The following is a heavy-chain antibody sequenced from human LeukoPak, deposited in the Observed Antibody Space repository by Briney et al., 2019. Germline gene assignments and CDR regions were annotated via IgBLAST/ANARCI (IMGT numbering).Heavy chain of an antibody. CDR2: IKRKSEGGTT. J-gene: IGHJ6*02. CDR3: ITDLMDV. V-gene: IGHV3-15*01. Sequence: GGSLRLSCAASGFIFSNAWMNWVRQAPGKGLEWVGRIKRKSEGGTTDYAAPVKGRFTISRDDSKNTVYLQMSSLKIEDTAVYYCITDLMDVWGQGTTVTVSS. CDR1: GFIFSNAW.